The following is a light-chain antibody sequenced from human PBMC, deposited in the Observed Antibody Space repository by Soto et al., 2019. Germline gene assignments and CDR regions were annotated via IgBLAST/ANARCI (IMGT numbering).Light chain of an antibody. Sequence: QSALTQPRSVSGSPGQSVTISCTGTSSDVGGYDYVSWYQQHPGKAPKLMIYDVSKRPSGVPDRFSGSKSGNTASLTISGIQAEDEADYYCCSYAGSYTFAVFGGGTKLTVL. CDR1: SSDVGGYDY. J-gene: IGLJ2*01. V-gene: IGLV2-11*01. CDR2: DVS. CDR3: CSYAGSYTFAV.